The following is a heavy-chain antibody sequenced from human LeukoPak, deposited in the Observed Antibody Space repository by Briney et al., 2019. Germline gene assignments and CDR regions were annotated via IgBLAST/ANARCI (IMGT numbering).Heavy chain of an antibody. D-gene: IGHD5-12*01. J-gene: IGHJ4*02. CDR2: IYFSGHT. CDR1: GTSINDYY. Sequence: SETLSLTCTVSGTSINDYYWSWIRQPPGKRLEWIGYIYFSGHTNYSPPLKSRVTMSLDAPRDHFSLQLNSVTVADTAVYYCARGHGYSGHALAYWGQGILVTVSS. CDR3: ARGHGYSGHALAY. V-gene: IGHV4-59*01.